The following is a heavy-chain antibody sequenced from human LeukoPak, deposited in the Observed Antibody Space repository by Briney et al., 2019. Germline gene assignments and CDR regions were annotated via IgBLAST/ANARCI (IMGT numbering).Heavy chain of an antibody. CDR1: GFTFSSYG. CDR3: VRDRGYCSGGTCYALWDY. CDR2: IWYDGSNK. J-gene: IGHJ4*02. Sequence: GGSLRLSCAASGFTFSSYGMHWVRQAPGKGLEWVAVIWYDGSNKYYADSVKGRFTISRDNAKNSLYLQMNSLRAEDTAMYYCVRDRGYCSGGTCYALWDYWGQGTLVTVSS. V-gene: IGHV3-33*01. D-gene: IGHD2-15*01.